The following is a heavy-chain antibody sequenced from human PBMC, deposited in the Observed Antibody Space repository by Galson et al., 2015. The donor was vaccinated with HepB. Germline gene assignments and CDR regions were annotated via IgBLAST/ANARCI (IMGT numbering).Heavy chain of an antibody. Sequence: SLRLSFAPPGFPSVTFAFTWARRPPARGLECRQFFGFVGINQNFETSVKGRFTISRDNSKSTLYLQMNSLRAEDTAVYYCAREGRVAITYFDYWGQGTLVTVSS. CDR1: GFPSVTFA. V-gene: IGHV3-33*01. CDR2: FGFVGINQ. CDR3: AREGRVAITYFDY. J-gene: IGHJ4*02. D-gene: IGHD2-15*01.